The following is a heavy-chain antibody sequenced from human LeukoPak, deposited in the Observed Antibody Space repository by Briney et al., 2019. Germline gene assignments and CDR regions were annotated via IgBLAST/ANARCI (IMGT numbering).Heavy chain of an antibody. V-gene: IGHV3-23*01. CDR1: GFIFSTYA. J-gene: IGHJ2*01. CDR2: ISISGGST. CDR3: ARDLEIVAAGWYLDL. Sequence: PGGSLRLSCAASGFIFSTYAMSWVRQAPGKGLEWVSSISISGGSTYYADSVKGRFTISRDNSKNTLLLQMKNLRAEDTAVYYCARDLEIVAAGWYLDLWGRGTLVTVSS. D-gene: IGHD6-13*01.